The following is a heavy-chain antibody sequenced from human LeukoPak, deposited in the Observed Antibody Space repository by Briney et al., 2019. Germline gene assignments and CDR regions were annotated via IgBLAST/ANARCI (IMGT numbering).Heavy chain of an antibody. CDR2: IIPIFGTA. Sequence: ASVKVSCKASGGTFSSHAISWVRQAPGQGLEWMGGIIPIFGTANYAQKFQGRVTITTDESTSTAYMELSSLRSEDTVVYYCARGSTIFGVATFDYWGQGTLVTVSS. CDR1: GGTFSSHA. CDR3: ARGSTIFGVATFDY. V-gene: IGHV1-69*05. J-gene: IGHJ4*02. D-gene: IGHD3-3*01.